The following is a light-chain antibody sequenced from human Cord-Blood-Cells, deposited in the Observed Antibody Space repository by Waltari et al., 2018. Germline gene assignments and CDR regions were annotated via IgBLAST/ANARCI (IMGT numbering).Light chain of an antibody. V-gene: IGLV8-61*01. J-gene: IGLJ3*02. CDR2: STN. CDR1: SCSVSPRYY. Sequence: QTVVTQEPSFSVSPGGTVTLTCGLSSCSVSPRYYPSWYQQTPGQAPRTLIYSTNTRSSGVPDRFSGSILGNKAALTITGAQADDESDYYCVLYMGSGIWVFGGGTKLTVL. CDR3: VLYMGSGIWV.